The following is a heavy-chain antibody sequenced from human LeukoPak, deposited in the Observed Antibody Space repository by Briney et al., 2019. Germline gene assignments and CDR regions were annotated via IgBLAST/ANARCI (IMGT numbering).Heavy chain of an antibody. CDR1: GFTVSSNY. D-gene: IGHD1-26*01. Sequence: PGGSLRLSCAASGFTVSSNYMSWVRQAPGKGLEWVSVIYSGGSTYYADSVKGRFTISRDNSKNTLYLQMNSLRAEDTAVYYCAKGGVKIYYYYGMDVWGQGTTVTVSS. CDR3: AKGGVKIYYYYGMDV. V-gene: IGHV3-53*05. CDR2: IYSGGST. J-gene: IGHJ6*02.